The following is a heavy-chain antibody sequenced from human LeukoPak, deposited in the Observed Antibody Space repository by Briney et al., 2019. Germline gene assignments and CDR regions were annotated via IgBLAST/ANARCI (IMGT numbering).Heavy chain of an antibody. CDR2: INPSGGST. J-gene: IGHJ4*02. D-gene: IGHD6-19*01. CDR3: ARAPREEVSSGWYLVIDY. Sequence: ASVTVSCTASGYTFTSYYMHWVRQAPGQGLEWMGIINPSGGSTSYAQKFQGRVTMTRDTSTSTVYMELSSLRSEDTAVYYCARAPREEVSSGWYLVIDYWGQGTLVTVSS. V-gene: IGHV1-46*01. CDR1: GYTFTSYY.